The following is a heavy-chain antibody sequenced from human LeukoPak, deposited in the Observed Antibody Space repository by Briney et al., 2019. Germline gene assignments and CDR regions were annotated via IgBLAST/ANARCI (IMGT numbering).Heavy chain of an antibody. Sequence: GGSLRLSCAASGFTFSDYYMSWIRQAPGKGLEWVSYISSSGSTIYYADSVKGRFTISRDNAKNSLYLQMNSLRAEDTAVYYCARLPVGYDSSGYYYYYYMDVWGKGTTVTVS. V-gene: IGHV3-11*01. CDR1: GFTFSDYY. D-gene: IGHD3-22*01. J-gene: IGHJ6*03. CDR3: ARLPVGYDSSGYYYYYYMDV. CDR2: ISSSGSTI.